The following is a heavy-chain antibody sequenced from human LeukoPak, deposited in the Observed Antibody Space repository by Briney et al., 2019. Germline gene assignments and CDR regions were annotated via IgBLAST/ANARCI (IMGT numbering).Heavy chain of an antibody. D-gene: IGHD2-8*02. CDR3: ASSPEGSIVPVGYFDY. J-gene: IGHJ4*02. V-gene: IGHV3-21*01. CDR2: ISSSSYI. CDR1: GFTFSSYS. Sequence: PGGSLRLSCAASGFTFSSYSMNWVRQAPGKGLEWVSSISSSSYIYYADSVKGRFTISRDNAKNSLYLQMNSLRAEDTAVYYCASSPEGSIVPVGYFDYWGQGTLVTVSS.